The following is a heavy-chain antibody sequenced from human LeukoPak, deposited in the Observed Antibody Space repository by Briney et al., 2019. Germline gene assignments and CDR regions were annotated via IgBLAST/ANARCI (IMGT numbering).Heavy chain of an antibody. CDR1: GGSFSGYY. J-gene: IGHJ4*02. V-gene: IGHV4-34*01. CDR3: ARGRAAAAY. Sequence: SETLSLTCAVYGGSFSGYYWSWIRQPPGKGLEWIGEINHSGSTNYNPSLKSRVTISVDTSKNQFSLKLSSVTAADTAVYYCARGRAAAAYWGQGTLVTVST. D-gene: IGHD6-13*01. CDR2: INHSGST.